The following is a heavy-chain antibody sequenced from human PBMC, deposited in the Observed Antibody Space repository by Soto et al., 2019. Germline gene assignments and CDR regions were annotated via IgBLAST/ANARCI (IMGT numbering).Heavy chain of an antibody. CDR3: ARTGGYDGYNEYVFDY. D-gene: IGHD5-12*01. CDR1: GFTFRDYY. CDR2: ISHRSSYT. Sequence: RRLSCAPSGFTFRDYYMSWIRQAPGEGLEWVSYISHRSSYTNYADSVKGRFTVSRDNAKNSLYLQMNSLRAEDTAVYYCARTGGYDGYNEYVFDYWGQGTLVTVSS. J-gene: IGHJ4*02. V-gene: IGHV3-11*06.